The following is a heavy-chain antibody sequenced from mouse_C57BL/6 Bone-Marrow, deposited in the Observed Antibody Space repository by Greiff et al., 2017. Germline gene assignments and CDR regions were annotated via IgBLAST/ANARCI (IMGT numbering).Heavy chain of an antibody. CDR3: ARSGYYVKPDY. D-gene: IGHD2-3*01. J-gene: IGHJ2*01. CDR2: INPYNGDT. Sequence: EVQLQQSGPVLVKPGASVKMSCKASGYTFTDYYMNWVKQSHGKSLEWIGVINPYNGDTSYNQKFKGKATLTVDKSSSTAYMELNSLTSEDSAVYCCARSGYYVKPDYWGQGTTLTVSS. CDR1: GYTFTDYY. V-gene: IGHV1-19*01.